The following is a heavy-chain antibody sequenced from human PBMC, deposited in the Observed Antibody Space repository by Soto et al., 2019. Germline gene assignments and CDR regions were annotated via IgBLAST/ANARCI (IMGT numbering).Heavy chain of an antibody. Sequence: QVQLQESGPGLVKPSQTLSLTCTVSGGSISSGDYYWSWIRQPPGKGLEWIGYIYYSGSTYYNPSLKGRITISVDTSKTQFSLKLSSVTAADTAVYYCARERWLQSGDYFDYWGQGTLVTVSS. CDR1: GGSISSGDYY. CDR2: IYYSGST. J-gene: IGHJ4*02. D-gene: IGHD5-12*01. CDR3: ARERWLQSGDYFDY. V-gene: IGHV4-30-4*01.